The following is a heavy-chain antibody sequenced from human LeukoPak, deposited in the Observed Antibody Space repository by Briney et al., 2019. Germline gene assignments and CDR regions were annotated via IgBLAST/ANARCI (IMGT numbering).Heavy chain of an antibody. CDR3: TTGGDYGSGSYYSGYSYGYIN. CDR2: IWYDGSNK. V-gene: IGHV3-33*01. CDR1: GFTFSSYG. J-gene: IGHJ4*02. Sequence: GGSLRLSCAASGFTFSSYGMHRVRQAPGKGLEWVAVIWYDGSNKYYADSVKGRFTISRDNSKNTLYLQMNSLRAEDTAVYYCTTGGDYGSGSYYSGYSYGYINWGQGTLVTVSS. D-gene: IGHD3-10*01.